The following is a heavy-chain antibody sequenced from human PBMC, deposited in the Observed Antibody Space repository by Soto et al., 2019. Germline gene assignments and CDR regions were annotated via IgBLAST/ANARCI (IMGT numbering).Heavy chain of an antibody. CDR1: GGSISSGGYY. Sequence: SETLSLTCTVSGGSISSGGYYWSWIRQLPGKGLEWIGYIYYSGSTYYNPSLKSRVTISVDTSKSQFSLKLSSVTAADTAVYYCARGGGVYYFDYWGQGTLVTVSS. V-gene: IGHV4-31*03. CDR2: IYYSGST. D-gene: IGHD2-8*02. CDR3: ARGGGVYYFDY. J-gene: IGHJ4*02.